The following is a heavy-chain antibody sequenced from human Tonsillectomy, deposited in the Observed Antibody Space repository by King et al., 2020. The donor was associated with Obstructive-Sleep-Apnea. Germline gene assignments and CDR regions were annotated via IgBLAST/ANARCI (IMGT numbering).Heavy chain of an antibody. J-gene: IGHJ3*02. CDR2: ISWNSGII. Sequence: QLVQSGGGLVQPGRSLRLSCAASGFTFDDYAMHWVRQAPGKGLEWVSGISWNSGIIGYADSVKGRFTISRDNAKNSLYLQMNSLRAEDTALYYCAKGGRLLSDAFDIWGQGTMVTVSS. CDR1: GFTFDDYA. V-gene: IGHV3-9*01. CDR3: AKGGRLLSDAFDI.